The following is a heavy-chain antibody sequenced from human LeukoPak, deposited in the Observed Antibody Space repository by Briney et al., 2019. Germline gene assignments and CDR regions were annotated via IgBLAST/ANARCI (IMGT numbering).Heavy chain of an antibody. CDR3: AKSRGESRGASNY. Sequence: GGSLRLSCAASGFTFSSYAMNWARQAPGKGLEWVSFISGSGDTTYYADSVKGRFTISRDSSKNTLYLQMNSLRAEDTAVYYCAKSRGESRGASNYWGQGTLVTVSS. CDR1: GFTFSSYA. CDR2: ISGSGDTT. D-gene: IGHD1-26*01. J-gene: IGHJ4*02. V-gene: IGHV3-23*01.